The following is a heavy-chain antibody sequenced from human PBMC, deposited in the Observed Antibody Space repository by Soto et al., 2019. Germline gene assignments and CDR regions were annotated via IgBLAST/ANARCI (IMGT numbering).Heavy chain of an antibody. CDR1: GFTFSSSA. Sequence: GGSLRLSCAASGFTFSSSAMSWVRQAPGKGPEWVSFISDSGGSTNYADFVKGRFTISRDNSKNTLYLQMNSLRAEDTAVYYCAKISCSSTSCYYYYGLGVWRQGTTVTVCS. J-gene: IGHJ6*02. D-gene: IGHD2-2*01. CDR2: ISDSGGST. V-gene: IGHV3-23*01. CDR3: AKISCSSTSCYYYYGLGV.